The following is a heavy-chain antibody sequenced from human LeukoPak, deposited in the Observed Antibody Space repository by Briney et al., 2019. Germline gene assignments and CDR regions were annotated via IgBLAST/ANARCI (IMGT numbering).Heavy chain of an antibody. CDR1: GFTFSSYT. D-gene: IGHD4-17*01. CDR3: AKGRTTTVTSSGFDY. CDR2: ISGSGDST. J-gene: IGHJ4*02. V-gene: IGHV3-23*01. Sequence: GSLRLSCAASGFTFSSYTMTWVRQAPGKGLEWVSAISGSGDSTYSADSVKGRFTISRDNSKSTLYLHMNSLRAEDTAVYYCAKGRTTTVTSSGFDYWGQGTLVTVSS.